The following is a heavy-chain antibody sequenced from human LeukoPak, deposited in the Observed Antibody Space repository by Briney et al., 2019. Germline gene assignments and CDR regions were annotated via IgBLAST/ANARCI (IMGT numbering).Heavy chain of an antibody. V-gene: IGHV1-8*01. CDR2: MNPNSGNT. CDR1: GYTFTSYD. J-gene: IGHJ3*02. CDR3: ARAYDSSGYDAFDI. D-gene: IGHD3-22*01. Sequence: GASVKVSCKASGYTFTSYDINWVRQATGQGLEWMGWMNPNSGNTGYAQKFQGRVTMTRNTSISTAYMELSSLRSEDTAVYYCARAYDSSGYDAFDIWGQGTMVTVSS.